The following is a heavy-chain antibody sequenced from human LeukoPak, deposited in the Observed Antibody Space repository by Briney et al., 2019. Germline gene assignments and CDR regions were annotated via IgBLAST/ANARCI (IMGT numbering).Heavy chain of an antibody. CDR1: GGSFSAYY. Sequence: SETLSLTCAVYGGSFSAYYWSWIRQPPGKGLEWIGEISHSGSTNYNPSLKSRVTISVDTSKNQFSLKLNSVTAADTAVYYCARQGGSASPLLIWGQGTLVTVSS. D-gene: IGHD3-10*01. CDR3: ARQGGSASPLLI. CDR2: ISHSGST. J-gene: IGHJ4*02. V-gene: IGHV4-34*01.